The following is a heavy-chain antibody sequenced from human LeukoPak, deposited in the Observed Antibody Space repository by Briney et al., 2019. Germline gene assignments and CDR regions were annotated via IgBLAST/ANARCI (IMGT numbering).Heavy chain of an antibody. Sequence: GGSLRLSCAASGFTFSSYEMNWVRQAPGEGLEWVSYISSSGSTIYYADSVKGRFTISRDNSKNTLDLQMNSLRAEDTAVYYCAKDDAWLRYQYWGQGTLVTVSS. CDR1: GFTFSSYE. J-gene: IGHJ4*02. CDR2: ISSSGSTI. D-gene: IGHD3-9*01. V-gene: IGHV3-48*03. CDR3: AKDDAWLRYQY.